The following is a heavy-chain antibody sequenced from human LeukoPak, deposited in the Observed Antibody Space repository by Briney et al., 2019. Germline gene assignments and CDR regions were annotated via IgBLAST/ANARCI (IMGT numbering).Heavy chain of an antibody. Sequence: QPGGSLRLSCAASGFTFSSYTMNWVRQAPGKGLEWVSFISSSSTTIYYADSVKGRFTISRDNAKNSLYLQMNSLRAEDTAVYYCARDLVTMIVGYITPDYWGQGTLVTVSS. J-gene: IGHJ4*02. CDR2: ISSSSTTI. D-gene: IGHD3-22*01. CDR3: ARDLVTMIVGYITPDY. CDR1: GFTFSSYT. V-gene: IGHV3-48*04.